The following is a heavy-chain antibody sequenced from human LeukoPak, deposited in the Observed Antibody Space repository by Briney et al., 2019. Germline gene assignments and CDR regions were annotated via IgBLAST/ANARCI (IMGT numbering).Heavy chain of an antibody. CDR2: IGPTGSDR. V-gene: IGHV3-21*06. CDR3: ASETNGRHYDY. D-gene: IGHD1-14*01. CDR1: GLTFSTSG. Sequence: GGSLRLSCTASGLTFSTSGFNWVRQAPGKGLEWVASIGPTGSDRYHADPIKGRFTISRDNANNFLYLQMNSLRAEDTAVYYCASETNGRHYDYWGQGTLLTVSS. J-gene: IGHJ4*02.